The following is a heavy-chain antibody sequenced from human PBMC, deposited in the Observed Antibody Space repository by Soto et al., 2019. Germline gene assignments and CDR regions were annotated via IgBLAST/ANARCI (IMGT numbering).Heavy chain of an antibody. CDR3: ARGSGIVALPGELEDVKYDY. CDR2: INESGST. D-gene: IGHD1-1*01. CDR1: GQSFSGHS. J-gene: IGHJ4*02. V-gene: IGHV4-34*01. Sequence: QVQLQQWGAGLVKPSETLSLSCAVYGQSFSGHSWAWIRQPPGKGLEWIGEINESGSTYYNPSLKSRVTTSTDTSKNQFSLKLSSVRAADTAAYFCARGSGIVALPGELEDVKYDYWGQGTLVNVSS.